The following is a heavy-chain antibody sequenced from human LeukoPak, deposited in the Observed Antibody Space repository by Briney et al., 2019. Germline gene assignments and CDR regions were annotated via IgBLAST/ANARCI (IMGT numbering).Heavy chain of an antibody. Sequence: PGGSLRLSCAASGFTLDDYAMHWVRQAPGQGLEWVSGISWNSVNIGYADSVKGRFTISRDNAKNSLYLQMNSLRAEDMALYYCAKGTMIVVAVGDYFDYWGQGTLVTVSS. V-gene: IGHV3-9*03. D-gene: IGHD3-22*01. CDR2: ISWNSVNI. J-gene: IGHJ4*02. CDR3: AKGTMIVVAVGDYFDY. CDR1: GFTLDDYA.